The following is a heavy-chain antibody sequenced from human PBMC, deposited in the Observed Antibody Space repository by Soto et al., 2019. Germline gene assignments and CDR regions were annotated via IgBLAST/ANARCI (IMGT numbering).Heavy chain of an antibody. D-gene: IGHD2-15*01. J-gene: IGHJ6*02. CDR3: ARHPGGRGYYYGMDV. CDR2: IIPIFGTA. Sequence: QVQLVQSGAEVKKPGSSVKVSCKASGGTFSSYAISWVRQAPGQGLEWMGGIIPIFGTANYAQKFQGRVTITADESTRTAYMELRSLRSVDTAVYYCARHPGGRGYYYGMDVWGQGTTVTVSS. V-gene: IGHV1-69*12. CDR1: GGTFSSYA.